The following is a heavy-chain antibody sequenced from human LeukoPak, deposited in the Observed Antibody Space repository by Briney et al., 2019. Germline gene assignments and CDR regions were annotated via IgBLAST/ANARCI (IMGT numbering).Heavy chain of an antibody. Sequence: GASVKVSCKASGYTFTGYYMHWVRQAPGQGLEWMGWINPNSGGTNYAQKFQGRVTMTRDTSISTAYMELSRLRSDDTAVYYCARPSGYGSGSYESDYWGQGTLVTVSS. J-gene: IGHJ4*02. CDR1: GYTFTGYY. D-gene: IGHD3-10*01. V-gene: IGHV1-2*02. CDR3: ARPSGYGSGSYESDY. CDR2: INPNSGGT.